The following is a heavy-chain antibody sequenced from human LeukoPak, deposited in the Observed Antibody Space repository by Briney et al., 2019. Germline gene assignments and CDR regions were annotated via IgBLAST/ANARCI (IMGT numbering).Heavy chain of an antibody. V-gene: IGHV3-21*01. CDR3: ARGPYCSSTSCYGLNYYYMDV. Sequence: GGSLRLSCAASGFTFSSYSMNWVRQAPGKGLEWVSSISSSSSYIYYADSVKGRFTISRDNAKNSLYLQMNSLRAEDTAVYYCARGPYCSSTSCYGLNYYYMDVWGKGTTVTVSS. CDR2: ISSSSSYI. D-gene: IGHD2-2*01. CDR1: GFTFSSYS. J-gene: IGHJ6*03.